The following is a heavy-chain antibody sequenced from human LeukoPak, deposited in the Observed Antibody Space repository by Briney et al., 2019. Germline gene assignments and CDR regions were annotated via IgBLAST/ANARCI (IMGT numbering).Heavy chain of an antibody. D-gene: IGHD6-13*01. CDR1: GFTFDDYA. Sequence: GRSLRLSCAASGFTFDDYAMHWVRQAPGKGLEWVSGISWNSGSIGYADSVKGRFTISRDNAKSSLYLQMNSLRAEDTALYYCAKEGSSWTVFDYWGQGTLVTVSS. CDR3: AKEGSSWTVFDY. V-gene: IGHV3-9*01. CDR2: ISWNSGSI. J-gene: IGHJ4*02.